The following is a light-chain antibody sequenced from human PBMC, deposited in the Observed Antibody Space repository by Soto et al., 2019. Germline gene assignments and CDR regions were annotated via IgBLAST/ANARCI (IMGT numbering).Light chain of an antibody. CDR2: GAS. Sequence: EIVLTQSPGTLSLSPGERATLSCRASQSVSSSYLAWYQQKPGQAPRLLIYGASSRATGIPDRFSGSGSETVFTLTISRLEPEDFAVYYCQQYGSSSWTFGQGTNVEIK. CDR1: QSVSSSY. CDR3: QQYGSSSWT. V-gene: IGKV3-20*01. J-gene: IGKJ1*01.